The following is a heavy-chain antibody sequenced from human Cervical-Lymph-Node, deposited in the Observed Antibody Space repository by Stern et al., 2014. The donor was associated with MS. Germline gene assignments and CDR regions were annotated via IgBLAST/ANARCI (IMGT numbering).Heavy chain of an antibody. CDR3: ASAHPATRRGYKGMNV. V-gene: IGHV1-69*01. J-gene: IGHJ6*02. D-gene: IGHD2-2*01. CDR1: GGTFRSFA. CDR2: IIPVFGTP. Sequence: QVQLVQSGSEVRKPGSSVNVTCKASGGTFRSFAFNWVRQAPGQGLEWAGGIIPVFGTPTYAQKCQGRVTIISDESTNTVYVELSSLTTDDTATYFCASAHPATRRGYKGMNVWGQGTTIAVSS.